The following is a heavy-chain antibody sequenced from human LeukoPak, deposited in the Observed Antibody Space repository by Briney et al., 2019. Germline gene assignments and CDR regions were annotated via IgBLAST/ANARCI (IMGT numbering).Heavy chain of an antibody. CDR3: AKGGAVVLSPFDY. CDR2: ISSSGEST. CDR1: GFSFSSYA. J-gene: IGHJ4*02. Sequence: GGSLRLSCAASGFSFSSYAMIWVRQAPGKGLEWVSVISSSGESTYYADSLKGRFTISSDNSKNTLSLQMNSLRAEDTAIYYCAKGGAVVLSPFDYWGQGTLVTVSS. V-gene: IGHV3-23*01. D-gene: IGHD2/OR15-2a*01.